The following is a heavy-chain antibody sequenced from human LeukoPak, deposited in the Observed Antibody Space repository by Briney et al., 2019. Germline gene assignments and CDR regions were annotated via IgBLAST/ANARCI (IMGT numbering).Heavy chain of an antibody. Sequence: ASVKVSSNASGYTFTVPYTQWVREAPGQGLEWMGWINPNSGGTNYAQKFQGRVTMTRDTSISTAYMELSRLRSDDTAVYYCARGSQWLAHFDYRRQRTLVTVSS. J-gene: IGHJ4*02. CDR3: ARGSQWLAHFDY. CDR2: INPNSGGT. D-gene: IGHD6-19*01. CDR1: GYTFTVPY. V-gene: IGHV1-2*02.